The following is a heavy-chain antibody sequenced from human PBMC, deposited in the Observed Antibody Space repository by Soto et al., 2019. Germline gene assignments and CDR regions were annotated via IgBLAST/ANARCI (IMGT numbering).Heavy chain of an antibody. D-gene: IGHD6-13*01. J-gene: IGHJ1*01. V-gene: IGHV3-11*01. CDR3: ARGPSYSSSCPSPDYFQH. Sequence: QVQLVESGGGLVKPGGSLRLSCAASGFTFSDYYMSWIRQAPGKGLEWVSYISSSGSTIYYADSVKGRFTISRDNAKNSLYLKMNSMRAEYTAVYYCARGPSYSSSCPSPDYFQHWGQGTLVTVSS. CDR2: ISSSGSTI. CDR1: GFTFSDYY.